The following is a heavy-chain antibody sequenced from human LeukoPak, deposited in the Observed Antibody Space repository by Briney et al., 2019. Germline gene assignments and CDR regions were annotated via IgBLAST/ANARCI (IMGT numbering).Heavy chain of an antibody. Sequence: PGGSQRLSCAASGFIFSDHYMSWVRLAPGKGQEWVSYISSGGSITHYADSVKGRFTISRDNAKNSVYMQMNSLRAEDTAVYYCAKDISTRVGTAHFDYWGQGTLVTVSS. CDR2: ISSGGSIT. V-gene: IGHV3-11*04. J-gene: IGHJ4*02. D-gene: IGHD1-1*01. CDR1: GFIFSDHY. CDR3: AKDISTRVGTAHFDY.